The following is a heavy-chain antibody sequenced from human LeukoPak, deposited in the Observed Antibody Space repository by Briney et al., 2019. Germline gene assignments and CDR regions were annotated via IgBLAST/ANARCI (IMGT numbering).Heavy chain of an antibody. D-gene: IGHD4-17*01. Sequence: PSETLSLTCAVYGGSFSGYYWSWIRQPPGKGLEWIGEINHSGSTNYNPSLKSRVTISVDTSKNQFSLKLSSVTAADTAAYYCARLMTTVITNWFDPWGQGTLVTVSS. CDR3: ARLMTTVITNWFDP. CDR1: GGSFSGYY. CDR2: INHSGST. J-gene: IGHJ5*02. V-gene: IGHV4-34*01.